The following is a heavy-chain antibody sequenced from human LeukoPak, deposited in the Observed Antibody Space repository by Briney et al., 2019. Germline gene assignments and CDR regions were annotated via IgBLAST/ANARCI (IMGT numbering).Heavy chain of an antibody. J-gene: IGHJ4*03. D-gene: IGHD6-13*01. CDR3: ARDLGGSWYFDY. CDR2: IYYSGST. CDR1: GGSISSYY. V-gene: IGHV4-59*01. Sequence: SETLSLTCTVSGGSISSYYWSWIRHPPGKGLEWIGYIYYSGSTNYNPSLKSRVTISVDTSKNQFSLKLSSVTAADTAVYYCARDLGGSWYFDYWGQGTTVTVSS.